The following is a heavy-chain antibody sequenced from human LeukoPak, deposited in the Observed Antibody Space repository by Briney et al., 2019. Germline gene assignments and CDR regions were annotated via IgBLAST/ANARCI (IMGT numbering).Heavy chain of an antibody. CDR2: INPSGGST. CDR1: GYTFTSYY. V-gene: IGHV1-46*01. J-gene: IGHJ4*02. D-gene: IGHD1-1*01. Sequence: GASVKVSCKASGYTFTSYYMHWVRQAPGQGLEWMGIINPSGGSTSYAQKFQGRVTMTRDTPTSTVYMELSSLRSEDTAVYYCARVGQQLKHFDYWGQGTLVTVSS. CDR3: ARVGQQLKHFDY.